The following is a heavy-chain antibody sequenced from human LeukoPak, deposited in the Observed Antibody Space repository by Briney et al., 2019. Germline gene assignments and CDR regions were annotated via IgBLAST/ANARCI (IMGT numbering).Heavy chain of an antibody. CDR3: ARDPPPTYYDLWSGYRANGMDV. CDR1: GYTFTSYG. V-gene: IGHV1-18*01. Sequence: ASVKVSCKASGYTFTSYGISWVRQAPGQGLEWMGWISAYNGNTNYAQKLQGRVTMTTDTSTSTAYMELRSLRSDDTAVYYCARDPPPTYYDLWSGYRANGMDVWGQGTTVTVSS. CDR2: ISAYNGNT. J-gene: IGHJ6*02. D-gene: IGHD3-3*01.